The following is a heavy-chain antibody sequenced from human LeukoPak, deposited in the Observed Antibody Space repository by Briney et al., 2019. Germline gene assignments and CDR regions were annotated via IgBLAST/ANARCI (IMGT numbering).Heavy chain of an antibody. CDR3: TRDIALVRGGRSDF. J-gene: IGHJ4*02. CDR2: INGDGSST. D-gene: IGHD3-10*01. V-gene: IGHV3-74*01. Sequence: GGSLRLSCAASGFTFSSYWMYWVRQAPGKGLVWVSRINGDGSSTNYADSVKGRFTISRDNAKSSLYLQMNSLRAEDTAVYYCTRDIALVRGGRSDFWRQGTLVTVSS. CDR1: GFTFSSYW.